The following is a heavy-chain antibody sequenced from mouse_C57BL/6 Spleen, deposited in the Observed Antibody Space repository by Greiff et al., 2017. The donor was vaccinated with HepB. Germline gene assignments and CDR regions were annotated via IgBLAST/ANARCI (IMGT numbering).Heavy chain of an antibody. CDR1: GFTFNTYA. V-gene: IGHV10-3*01. CDR3: VRDTRADWYFDV. J-gene: IGHJ1*03. CDR2: IRSKSSNYAK. D-gene: IGHD3-1*01. Sequence: EVKLMESGGGLVQPKGSLKLSCAASGFTFNTYAMHWVRQAPGQGLEWVARIRSKSSNYAKYYDDSVKDRFTISRDDSQSMLYLQMNNLKTEDTAMYYCVRDTRADWYFDVWGTGTTVTVSS.